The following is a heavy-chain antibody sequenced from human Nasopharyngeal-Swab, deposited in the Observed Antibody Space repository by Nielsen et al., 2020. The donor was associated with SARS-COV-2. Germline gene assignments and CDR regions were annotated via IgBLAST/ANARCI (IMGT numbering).Heavy chain of an antibody. V-gene: IGHV3-7*03. CDR1: GFTFSSYG. D-gene: IGHD5-24*01. J-gene: IGHJ4*02. CDR2: IKQDGSEK. CDR3: ARDWRWLQSSWCFDY. Sequence: GESLKISCAASGFTFSSYGMHWVRQAPGKGLEWVANIKQDGSEKYYVDSVKGRFTIPRDNAKNSLYLQMNSLRAEDTAVYYCARDWRWLQSSWCFDYWGQGTLVTVSS.